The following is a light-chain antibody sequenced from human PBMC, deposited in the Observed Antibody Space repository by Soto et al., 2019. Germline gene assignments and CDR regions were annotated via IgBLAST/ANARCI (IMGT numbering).Light chain of an antibody. J-gene: IGKJ3*01. Sequence: EIVLMQSPGTLSLSPGEGATLSCRASQSVNSNYLAWYQQKPGQAPTVLIFDTSRRATGVPDRFSGSGSGAVLKLTISRLEPDDFAVYYCEQYGNSQYTFGPGTNVNIK. V-gene: IGKV3-20*01. CDR3: EQYGNSQYT. CDR1: QSVNSNY. CDR2: DTS.